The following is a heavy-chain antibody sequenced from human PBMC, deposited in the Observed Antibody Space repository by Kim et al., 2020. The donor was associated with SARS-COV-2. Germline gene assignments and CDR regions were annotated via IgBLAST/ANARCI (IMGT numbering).Heavy chain of an antibody. CDR2: IIPIFGTA. CDR1: GGTFSSYA. CDR3: ARAGNTYYYDSKTPDY. J-gene: IGHJ4*02. V-gene: IGHV1-69*13. D-gene: IGHD3-22*01. Sequence: SVKVSCKASGGTFSSYAISWVRQAPGQGLEWMGGIIPIFGTANYAQKFQGRVTITADESTSTAYMELSSLRSEDTAVYYCARAGNTYYYDSKTPDYWGQGTLVTVSS.